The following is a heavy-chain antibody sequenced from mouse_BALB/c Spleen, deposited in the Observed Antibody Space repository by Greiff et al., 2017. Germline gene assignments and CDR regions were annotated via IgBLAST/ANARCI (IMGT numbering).Heavy chain of an antibody. J-gene: IGHJ3*01. CDR3: ARHRATMITTSWFAY. D-gene: IGHD2-4*01. V-gene: IGHV5-2*01. CDR2: INSDGGST. CDR1: EYEFPSHD. Sequence: EVQGVESGGGLVQPGESLKLSCESNEYEFPSHDMSWVRKTPEKRLELVAAINSDGGSTYYPDTMERRFIISRDNTKKTLYLQMSSLRSEDTALYYCARHRATMITTSWFAYWGQGTLVTVSA.